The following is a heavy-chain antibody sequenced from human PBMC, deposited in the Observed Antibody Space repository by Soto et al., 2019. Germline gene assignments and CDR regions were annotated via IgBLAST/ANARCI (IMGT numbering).Heavy chain of an antibody. V-gene: IGHV4-4*02. Sequence: SETLSLTCAVSGGSFTSNNWWTWVRQPPGQGLEWIGEIYRTGSTNYNPSLKSRVTISLNKSENQFSLKVTSLTAADTAVYYCASRDPGTSVDYWGQGTLVTVSS. CDR2: IYRTGST. CDR3: ASRDPGTSVDY. D-gene: IGHD1-7*01. CDR1: GGSFTSNNW. J-gene: IGHJ4*02.